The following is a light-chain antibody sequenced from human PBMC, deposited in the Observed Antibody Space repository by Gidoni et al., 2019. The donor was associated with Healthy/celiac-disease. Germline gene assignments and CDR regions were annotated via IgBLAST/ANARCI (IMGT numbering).Light chain of an antibody. J-gene: IGLJ2*01. CDR1: SSDVGGYNY. Sequence: HSALTQPPSSSWSPVQSVPISCTGTSSDVGGYNYVSWYQQHPGKAPKLMIYEVSKRPSGVPDRFSGSKSGNTAALTVSGLQAEDEADYYCSSYAGSNNFVVFGGGTKLTVL. CDR2: EVS. CDR3: SSYAGSNNFVV. V-gene: IGLV2-8*01.